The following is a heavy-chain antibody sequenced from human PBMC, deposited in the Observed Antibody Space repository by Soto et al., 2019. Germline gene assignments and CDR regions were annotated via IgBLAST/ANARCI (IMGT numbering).Heavy chain of an antibody. CDR1: GGSISSYY. CDR2: IYYSGST. CDR3: ARDREGAGVHFDY. Sequence: PSETLSLTCTVSGGSISSYYWSWIRQPPGKGLEWIGYIYYSGSTNHNPSLKSRVTISVDTSKNQFSLKLSSVTAADTAVYYCARDREGAGVHFDYWGQGTLVTVSS. J-gene: IGHJ4*02. V-gene: IGHV4-59*01. D-gene: IGHD1-26*01.